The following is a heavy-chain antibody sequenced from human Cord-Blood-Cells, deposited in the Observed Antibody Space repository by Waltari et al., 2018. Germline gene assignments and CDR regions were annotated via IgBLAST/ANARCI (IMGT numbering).Heavy chain of an antibody. D-gene: IGHD1-7*01. V-gene: IGHV4-34*01. J-gene: IGHJ5*02. Sequence: QVQLQQWGAGLLKTSETLSLTCAVYGGSFSGYYWSWIRQPPGKGLEWIGEINHSGSTNYNPSLKSRVTISVDTSKNQFSLKLSSVTAADTAVYYCASLKNYHWFDPWGQGTLVTVSS. CDR1: GGSFSGYY. CDR3: ASLKNYHWFDP. CDR2: INHSGST.